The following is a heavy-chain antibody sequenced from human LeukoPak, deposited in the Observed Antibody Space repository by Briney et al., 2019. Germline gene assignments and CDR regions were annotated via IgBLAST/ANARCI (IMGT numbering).Heavy chain of an antibody. CDR3: ARAGAAAITAFDI. D-gene: IGHD2-2*01. J-gene: IGHJ3*02. Sequence: ASAKVSCKASGYTFTGYYMHWVRQAPGQGLEWMGWVNPNSGGTNYAQKFQGRVTMTRDTSISTAYMELSRLRSDDTAVYYCARAGAAAITAFDIWGQGRMVTLSS. CDR2: VNPNSGGT. V-gene: IGHV1-2*02. CDR1: GYTFTGYY.